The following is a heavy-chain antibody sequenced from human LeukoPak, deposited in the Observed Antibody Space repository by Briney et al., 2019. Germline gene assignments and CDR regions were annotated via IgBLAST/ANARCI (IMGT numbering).Heavy chain of an antibody. CDR2: TYSRSKWYN. J-gene: IGHJ4*02. CDR1: GDSVSSNTAS. V-gene: IGHV6-1*01. D-gene: IGHD2-2*02. Sequence: SQTLSLTCAISGDSVSSNTASRNWIRQSPSRGLEWLGRTYSRSKWYNEYAASMKSRITINSDTSKNQFSLQLNSVTPEDTAVYYCARATYHFDNWGQGTLVTVSS. CDR3: ARATYHFDN.